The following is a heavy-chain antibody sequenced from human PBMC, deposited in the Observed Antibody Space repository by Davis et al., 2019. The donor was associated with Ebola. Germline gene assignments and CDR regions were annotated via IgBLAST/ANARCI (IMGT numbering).Heavy chain of an antibody. CDR1: GFTFSSYA. V-gene: IGHV3-64D*08. Sequence: PGGSLRLSCAASGFTFSSYAMHWXXXXXXXXXXXXSALSTNLLSTYYADSVKGRFTISRDNSKNTLYLQMSSLRAEDTAVYYCVKDFSNPSDNYYYGMDVWGKGTXVTVSS. CDR2: LSTNLLST. J-gene: IGHJ6*04. CDR3: VKDFSNPSDNYYYGMDV. D-gene: IGHD4-11*01.